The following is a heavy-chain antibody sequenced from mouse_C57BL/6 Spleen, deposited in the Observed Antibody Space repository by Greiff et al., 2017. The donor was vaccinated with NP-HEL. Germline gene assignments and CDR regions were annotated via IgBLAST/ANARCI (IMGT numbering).Heavy chain of an antibody. D-gene: IGHD2-5*01. CDR3: ARGAYYSNYDWYFDV. J-gene: IGHJ1*03. CDR2: INPNNGGT. V-gene: IGHV1-26*01. CDR1: GYTFTDYY. Sequence: EVQLQQSGPELVKPGASVKISCKASGYTFTDYYMNWVKQSHGKSLEWIGDINPNNGGTSYNQKFKGKATLTVDKSSSTAYMELRSLTSEDSAVYYCARGAYYSNYDWYFDVWGTGTTVTVSS.